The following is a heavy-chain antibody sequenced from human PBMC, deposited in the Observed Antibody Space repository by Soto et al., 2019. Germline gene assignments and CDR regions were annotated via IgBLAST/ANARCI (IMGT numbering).Heavy chain of an antibody. Sequence: GGSLRLSCAASAITFSDYAMSWIRQAPGQGLEWVSAISGSGGTTYYADSVKGRFTISRDNSKNTLYLQMNSLRADDTAVYYCAEDTGYSGFDTFDLWGQGTLVTVSS. D-gene: IGHD5-12*01. CDR3: AEDTGYSGFDTFDL. CDR2: ISGSGGTT. CDR1: AITFSDYA. J-gene: IGHJ5*02. V-gene: IGHV3-23*01.